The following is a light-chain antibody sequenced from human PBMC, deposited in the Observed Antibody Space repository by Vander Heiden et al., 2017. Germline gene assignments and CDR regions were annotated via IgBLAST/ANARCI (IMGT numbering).Light chain of an antibody. CDR2: YGS. Sequence: IHSTHAPASLSSSAGDRVTITCQASQDISNYLNWYQQKPGEAPKLLLYYGSNLETGVPSRFSGSGCSRAFTIIISSRQPDDDVAYYCRQEDDLAYTFGQGTKVEIK. J-gene: IGKJ2*01. V-gene: IGKV1-33*01. CDR1: QDISNY. CDR3: RQEDDLAYT.